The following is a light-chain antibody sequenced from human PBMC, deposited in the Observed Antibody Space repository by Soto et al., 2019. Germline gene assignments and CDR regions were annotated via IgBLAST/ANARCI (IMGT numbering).Light chain of an antibody. Sequence: QSVLTQPPSASGSPGQSVAISCTGTSSDVGGYNYVSWYQQHPGKAPKLMIYGVNKRPSGVPDRFSGSKSGNTASLTVSGLQAEDEADYSCSSYAGSSNVFGTGTKLTVL. CDR3: SSYAGSSNV. J-gene: IGLJ1*01. V-gene: IGLV2-8*01. CDR1: SSDVGGYNY. CDR2: GVN.